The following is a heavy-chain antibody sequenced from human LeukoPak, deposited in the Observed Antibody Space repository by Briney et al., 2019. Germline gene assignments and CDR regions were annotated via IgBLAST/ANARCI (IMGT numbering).Heavy chain of an antibody. Sequence: GPSVKFPCKASGNTFTGYYIHWLRQPPEQGLEWRGWINPNSGGTNYAQKFQGRFTMTRDTSISTAYMELSRLRSDDTAVYYCARPDQTSGYDSFPFDYWGQGTLVTVSS. V-gene: IGHV1-2*02. CDR1: GNTFTGYY. CDR2: INPNSGGT. CDR3: ARPDQTSGYDSFPFDY. D-gene: IGHD5-12*01. J-gene: IGHJ4*02.